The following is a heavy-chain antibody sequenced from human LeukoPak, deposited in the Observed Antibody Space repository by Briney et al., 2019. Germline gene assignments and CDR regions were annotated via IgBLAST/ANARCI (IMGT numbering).Heavy chain of an antibody. CDR3: AKDPYRVVVATGNYLDP. J-gene: IGHJ5*02. CDR1: GFTFSLHP. V-gene: IGHV3-48*01. Sequence: PGGSLRLSCAASGFTFSLHPMNWVRQAPGKGLEWVSYIGATNRTIYYADSVKGRFTISRDNAKNSLYLQMNSLRAEDTAVYYCAKDPYRVVVATGNYLDPWGQGTLVTVSS. CDR2: IGATNRTI. D-gene: IGHD2-15*01.